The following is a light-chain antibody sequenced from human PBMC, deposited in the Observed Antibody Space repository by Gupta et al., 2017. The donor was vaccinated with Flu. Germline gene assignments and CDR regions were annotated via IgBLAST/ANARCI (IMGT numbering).Light chain of an antibody. CDR1: SSNIARRT. J-gene: IGLJ2*01. CDR3: SAWDDLLNGPV. Sequence: SSNIARRTVNWYQQLPGTAPKLLIYSNDKRASGVPDRFSGSQSGTSASLAISGLQSEDEADYYCSAWDDLLNGPVFGGGTKLTVL. CDR2: SND. V-gene: IGLV1-44*01.